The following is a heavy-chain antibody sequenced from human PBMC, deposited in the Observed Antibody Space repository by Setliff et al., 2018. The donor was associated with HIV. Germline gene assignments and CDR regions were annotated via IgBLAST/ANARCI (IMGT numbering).Heavy chain of an antibody. J-gene: IGHJ4*02. CDR2: IDPNSGDT. D-gene: IGHD3-16*01. CDR3: ARADVLLCDY. V-gene: IGHV1-2*02. Sequence: ASVKVSGKASGYTFTGHYLHWVRQAPGQGLEWMGWIDPNSGDTNYAQKFQGRVTITSDTSVSTSYMELRRLSSDDTAVYYCARADVLLCDYWGQGTLVTVSS. CDR1: GYTFTGHY.